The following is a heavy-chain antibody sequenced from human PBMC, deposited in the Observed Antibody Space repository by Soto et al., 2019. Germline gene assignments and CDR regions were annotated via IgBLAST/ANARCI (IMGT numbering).Heavy chain of an antibody. D-gene: IGHD2-15*01. CDR3: ASARPPRKGSTRYSDQYEYSYGMDV. V-gene: IGHV4-59*01. CDR1: GVSISRNS. CDR2: IYDSGST. J-gene: IGHJ6*02. Sequence: PATLSPTCTVSGVSISRNSWRWIRQPPGQALERIGYIYDSGSTKYNPSLESRVTISVDTSKKQFSLKLSSVTAADTAVYYCASARPPRKGSTRYSDQYEYSYGMDVWGQATTGT.